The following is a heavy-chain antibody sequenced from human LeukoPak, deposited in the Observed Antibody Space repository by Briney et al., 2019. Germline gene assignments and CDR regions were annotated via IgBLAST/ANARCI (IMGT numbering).Heavy chain of an antibody. D-gene: IGHD6-13*01. CDR2: TYYRSKWYN. CDR3: ARAIGIAAAGTPLDLYFDY. V-gene: IGHV6-1*01. J-gene: IGHJ4*02. CDR1: GDSVSSNSAA. Sequence: SQTLSLTCALSGDSVSSNSAAWNWIRQSPSRGLEWLGRTYYRSKWYNDYAVSVKSRITINPDTSKNQFSLQLNSVTPEDTAVYYCARAIGIAAAGTPLDLYFDYWGQGTLVTVSS.